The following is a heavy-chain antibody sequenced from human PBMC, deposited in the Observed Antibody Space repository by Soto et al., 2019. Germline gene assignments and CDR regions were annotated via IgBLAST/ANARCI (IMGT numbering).Heavy chain of an antibody. Sequence: SETLSLTCTVSGGSISGSYWTWVRQPPGKGLEWIGSIHYSGYINYNPSLETRLTMSLDRSNNQFSLTLNSVTAADTAVYYCARAQFYSGSGRYNNLMFDPWGQGIQVTVSS. D-gene: IGHD3-10*01. CDR3: ARAQFYSGSGRYNNLMFDP. CDR2: IHYSGYI. CDR1: GGSISGSY. J-gene: IGHJ5*02. V-gene: IGHV4-59*12.